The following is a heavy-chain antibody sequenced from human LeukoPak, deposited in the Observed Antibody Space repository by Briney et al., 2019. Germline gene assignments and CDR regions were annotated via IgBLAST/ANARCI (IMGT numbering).Heavy chain of an antibody. CDR1: GFTFSSYW. CDR3: AKGSYYDSSGYYYFDY. D-gene: IGHD3-22*01. V-gene: IGHV3-74*01. CDR2: INSDGSST. Sequence: GGSLRLSCAASGFTFSSYWMHWVRQAPGKGLVWVSRINSDGSSTSYADSVKGRFTISRDNAKNTLYLQVNSLRADDTAVYYCAKGSYYDSSGYYYFDYWGQGTLVTVSS. J-gene: IGHJ4*02.